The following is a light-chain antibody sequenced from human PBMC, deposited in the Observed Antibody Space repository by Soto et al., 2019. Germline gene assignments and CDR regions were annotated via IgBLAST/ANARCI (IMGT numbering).Light chain of an antibody. CDR1: SSDIGGYNY. J-gene: IGLJ1*01. V-gene: IGLV2-14*01. Sequence: QSALTQPASVSGSPGQSITISCAGTSSDIGGYNYVSWYQRHPGKAPKVMIYEVSNRPSGVSNRFSGSKSGNTASLTISGLQAEDGADYYCSSYTSSSTLYVFGTGTKVTVL. CDR2: EVS. CDR3: SSYTSSSTLYV.